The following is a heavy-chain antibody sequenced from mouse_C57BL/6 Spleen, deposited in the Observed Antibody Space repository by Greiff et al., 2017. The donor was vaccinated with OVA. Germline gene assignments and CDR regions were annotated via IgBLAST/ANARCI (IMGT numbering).Heavy chain of an antibody. V-gene: IGHV1-69*01. CDR2: IDPSDSYT. CDR3: ARSPYDYDPYWYFDV. D-gene: IGHD2-4*01. CDR1: GYTFTSYW. Sequence: QVQLQQPGAELVMPGASVKLSCKASGYTFTSYWMHWVKQRPGQGLEWIGAIDPSDSYTNYNQKFKGKSTLTVDKSSSTAYMQLSSLTSEDSAVYYCARSPYDYDPYWYFDVWGTGTTVTVSS. J-gene: IGHJ1*03.